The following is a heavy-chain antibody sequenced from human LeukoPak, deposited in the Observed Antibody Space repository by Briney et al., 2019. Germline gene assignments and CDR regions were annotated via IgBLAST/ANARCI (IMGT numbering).Heavy chain of an antibody. Sequence: PGGSLRLSCAAPGLMFYDYAIHWVRQAPGKGLEWVSLISGDGGSTFYADSVKGRFTISRDNSKNSLYLQMNSLRSDDTALYYCARESESSGWYDYWGQGTLVTVSS. CDR3: ARESESSGWYDY. CDR1: GLMFYDYA. D-gene: IGHD6-19*01. J-gene: IGHJ4*02. CDR2: ISGDGGST. V-gene: IGHV3-43*02.